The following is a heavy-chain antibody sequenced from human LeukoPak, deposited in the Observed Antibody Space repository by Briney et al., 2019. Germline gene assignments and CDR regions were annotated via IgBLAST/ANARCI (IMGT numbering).Heavy chain of an antibody. CDR3: ARGDSSGYLYYFDY. CDR2: IIPIFGTA. CDR1: GGTLSSYA. D-gene: IGHD3-22*01. Sequence: ASVKVSCKASGGTLSSYAISWVRQAPGQGLEWMGGIIPIFGTANYAQKFQGRVTITADESTSTAYMELSSLRSEDTAVYYCARGDSSGYLYYFDYWGQGTLVTVSS. J-gene: IGHJ4*02. V-gene: IGHV1-69*13.